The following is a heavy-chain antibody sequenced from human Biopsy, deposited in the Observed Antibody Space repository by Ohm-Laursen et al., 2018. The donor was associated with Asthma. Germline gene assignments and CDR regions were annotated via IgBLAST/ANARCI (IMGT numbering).Heavy chain of an antibody. Sequence: LSLTCAASGFTFDDYAMHWVRQAPGKGLEWVSGISWNSGSIGYADSVKGRFTISRDNAKNSLYLQMNSLGAEDTALYYCAKGEWELLEANFDYWGQGTLVTVSS. CDR2: ISWNSGSI. J-gene: IGHJ4*02. CDR3: AKGEWELLEANFDY. D-gene: IGHD1-26*01. CDR1: GFTFDDYA. V-gene: IGHV3-9*01.